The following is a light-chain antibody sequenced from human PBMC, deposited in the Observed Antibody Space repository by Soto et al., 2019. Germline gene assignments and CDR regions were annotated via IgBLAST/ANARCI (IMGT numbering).Light chain of an antibody. V-gene: IGKV3-15*01. CDR2: GAS. CDR1: QSVSSN. Sequence: EIVMTQSPATLSVSPGERATLSCRASQSVSSNLAWYQQKPGQAPRLLIYGASTRATGIPARFSGSGSGTEFTLTISSLQSDDFAFYYCQQYNNWPPKFTFGQGTKLEIK. CDR3: QQYNNWPPKFT. J-gene: IGKJ2*01.